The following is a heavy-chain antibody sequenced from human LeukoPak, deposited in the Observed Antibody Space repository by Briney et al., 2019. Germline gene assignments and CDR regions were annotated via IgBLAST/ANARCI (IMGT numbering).Heavy chain of an antibody. J-gene: IGHJ5*02. CDR2: ISYDGSNK. Sequence: GGSLRLSCAASGFTFSSYAMHWVRQAPGKGLEWVAVISYDGSNKYYADSVKGRFTISRDNSKNTLYLQMNSLRAEDTAVYYCTKESARGFDPWGQGTLVTVSS. D-gene: IGHD3-3*01. CDR1: GFTFSSYA. V-gene: IGHV3-30-3*01. CDR3: TKESARGFDP.